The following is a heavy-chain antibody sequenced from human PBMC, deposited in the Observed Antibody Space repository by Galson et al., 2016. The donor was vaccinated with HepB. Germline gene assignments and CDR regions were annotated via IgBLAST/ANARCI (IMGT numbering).Heavy chain of an antibody. Sequence: SLRLSCAASGFTFSSYAMSWVRQAPGKGLEWVSAISGSGGSTYYADSVKGRFTISRDNSKNTLYLQMSSLRAEDTAVYYCVKGGGSYDSSGYYGFDYWGQGTLVTVSS. CDR1: GFTFSSYA. CDR3: VKGGGSYDSSGYYGFDY. V-gene: IGHV3-23*01. D-gene: IGHD3-22*01. CDR2: ISGSGGST. J-gene: IGHJ4*02.